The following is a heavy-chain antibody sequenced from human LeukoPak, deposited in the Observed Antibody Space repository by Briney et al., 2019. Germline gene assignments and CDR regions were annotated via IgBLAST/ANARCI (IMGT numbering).Heavy chain of an antibody. D-gene: IGHD3-22*01. J-gene: IGHJ5*02. V-gene: IGHV4-61*02. CDR1: AASISSGSYY. CDR3: AREQFYSDSSGNYNWFDP. CDR2: MYTSGSA. Sequence: PSETLSLTCTVSAASISSGSYYWSWIRQPAGKGLEWIGRMYTSGSANYNPSLKSRVTISVDTSKNQFSLRLTSVTATDTAVYYCAREQFYSDSSGNYNWFDPWGQGTLVTVSS.